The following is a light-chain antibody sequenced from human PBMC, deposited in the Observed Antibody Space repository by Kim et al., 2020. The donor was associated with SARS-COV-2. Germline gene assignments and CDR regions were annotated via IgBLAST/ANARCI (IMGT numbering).Light chain of an antibody. V-gene: IGKV4-1*01. CDR2: WAS. CDR3: QQYYTTPWT. Sequence: DIVMTQSPDSLAVSLGERATINCKSSQSVLYSSDNKNCLAWYQQKPGQPPKLLIYWASTRESGVPDRFSGSGSGTDFTLTISSLQSEDVAVYYCQQYYTTPWTFGHGTKVEIK. J-gene: IGKJ1*01. CDR1: QSVLYSSDNKNC.